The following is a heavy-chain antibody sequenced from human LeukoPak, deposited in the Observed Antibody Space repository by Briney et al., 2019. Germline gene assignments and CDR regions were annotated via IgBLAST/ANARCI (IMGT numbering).Heavy chain of an antibody. J-gene: IGHJ4*02. V-gene: IGHV3-15*01. CDR1: GFTFSNAW. D-gene: IGHD4-23*01. CDR2: IKTKTDGGTT. Sequence: PGGSLRLSCAASGFTFSNAWMSWVRQAPGKGLEWVGRIKTKTDGGTTDYAAPVKGRFTISRDDSKDTLYLQMNSLKSDDTAVYYCANIFGGNSHRSDYWGQGTLVTVSS. CDR3: ANIFGGNSHRSDY.